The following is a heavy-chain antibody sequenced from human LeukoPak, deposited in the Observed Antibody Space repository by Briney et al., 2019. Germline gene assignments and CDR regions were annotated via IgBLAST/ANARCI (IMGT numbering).Heavy chain of an antibody. CDR1: GYTFTGYY. V-gene: IGHV1-2*02. Sequence: ASVKVSCKASGYTFTGYYMHWVRQAPGQGLEWMGWINPNSGGTNYAQRFQGRVTMTRDTSISTAYMELSRLRSDDTAVYYCARDGGLVARPDYWGQGTLVTVSS. CDR2: INPNSGGT. CDR3: ARDGGLVARPDY. D-gene: IGHD6-6*01. J-gene: IGHJ4*02.